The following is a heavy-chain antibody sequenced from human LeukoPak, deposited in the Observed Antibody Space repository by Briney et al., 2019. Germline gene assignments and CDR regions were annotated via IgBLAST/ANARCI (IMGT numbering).Heavy chain of an antibody. CDR1: GYXFNSYG. CDR2: ISAYNDHT. CDR3: ARDGSYYDSSGYSYYYGMDV. D-gene: IGHD3-22*01. Sequence: ASVKVSCKSSGYXFNSYGIIWVRQAPGQGLEWMGWISAYNDHTKYTQKLQGRVTMTTDTSTSAAYMEVRSLRSDDTAVYYCARDGSYYDSSGYSYYYGMDVWGQGTTVTVSS. V-gene: IGHV1-18*01. J-gene: IGHJ6*02.